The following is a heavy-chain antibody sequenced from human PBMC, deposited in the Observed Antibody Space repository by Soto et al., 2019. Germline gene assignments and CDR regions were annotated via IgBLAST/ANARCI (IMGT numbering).Heavy chain of an antibody. D-gene: IGHD3-16*01. Sequence: EVQLWESGGGLVQPGGSLRLSCAVSGFTFRSSPMSWVRRAPGKGLEWVSGINGGDDSKHYAESVRGRFTIIRDNSKKTLLLQRASMRVEDTAIYYCAKSSHWGIISPAQYNWAEGTQVTVSA. CDR2: INGGDDSK. CDR3: AKSSHWGIISPAQYN. V-gene: IGHV3-23*01. J-gene: IGHJ4*02. CDR1: GFTFRSSP.